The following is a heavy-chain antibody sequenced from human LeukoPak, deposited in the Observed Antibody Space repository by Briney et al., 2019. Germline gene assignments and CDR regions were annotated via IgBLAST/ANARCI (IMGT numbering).Heavy chain of an antibody. V-gene: IGHV7-4-1*02. CDR1: GYTFTNYP. Sequence: ASVKVSCTASGYTFTNYPINWVRQAPGQGLEWMGWINTNTGNPTYAQDFTGRFVFSLETSVSTAYLQISSLEAEDTAVYYCATSRASYYYGMDVWGQGTTVTVSS. J-gene: IGHJ6*02. CDR2: INTNTGNP. CDR3: ATSRASYYYGMDV.